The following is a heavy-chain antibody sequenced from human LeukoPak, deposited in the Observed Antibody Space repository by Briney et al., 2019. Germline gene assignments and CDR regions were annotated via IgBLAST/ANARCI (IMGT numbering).Heavy chain of an antibody. CDR3: AKDSRFVVGATGYFDY. J-gene: IGHJ4*02. V-gene: IGHV3-9*03. Sequence: PGGSLRLSCVASGYIFSTYAMSWVRQAPGKGLEGGSGISWNSGSIGYADSVKGRFTISRDNAKNSLYLQMNSLRAEDVALYYCAKDSRFVVGATGYFDYWGRGTLVTVSS. CDR2: ISWNSGSI. D-gene: IGHD1-26*01. CDR1: GYIFSTYA.